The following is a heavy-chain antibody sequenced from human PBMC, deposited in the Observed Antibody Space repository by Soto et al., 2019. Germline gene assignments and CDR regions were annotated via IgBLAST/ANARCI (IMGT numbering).Heavy chain of an antibody. CDR2: ISGSGLST. J-gene: IGHJ4*02. CDR3: ARDTDYRHSSGADFDY. D-gene: IGHD3-22*01. Sequence: GGSLRLSCAASGFTFSSYAMSWVRQAPGKGLEWVSAISGSGLSTYYADSVKGRFTISRDNSKNTLHLQMNSLRAEDTAVYYCARDTDYRHSSGADFDYGGQGTLVTVSS. V-gene: IGHV3-23*01. CDR1: GFTFSSYA.